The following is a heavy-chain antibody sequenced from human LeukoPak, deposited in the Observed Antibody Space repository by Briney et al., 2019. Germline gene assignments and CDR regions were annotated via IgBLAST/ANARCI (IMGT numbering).Heavy chain of an antibody. CDR2: ISGSGGST. J-gene: IGHJ3*02. V-gene: IGHV3-23*01. Sequence: GGSLRLSCAASGFTFRSYAMSWVRQAPGKGLEWVSAISGSGGSTYYADSVKGRFTISRDNSKKKLYLQMNSLRAEDTAVYYCAKDWATGGNYDAFDIWGQGTMVTVSS. D-gene: IGHD4-23*01. CDR3: AKDWATGGNYDAFDI. CDR1: GFTFRSYA.